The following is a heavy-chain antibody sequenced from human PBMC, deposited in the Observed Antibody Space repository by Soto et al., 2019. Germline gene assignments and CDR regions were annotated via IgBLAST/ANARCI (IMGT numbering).Heavy chain of an antibody. D-gene: IGHD3-22*01. CDR1: GYSCTSYW. CDR2: IYPGDSDT. CDR3: ARPGDYYDSSDAFDI. J-gene: IGHJ3*02. V-gene: IGHV5-51*01. Sequence: ASVKISCKGSGYSCTSYWIGWVRQIPGKGLEWMGIIYPGDSDTRYSPCFQGQVTISADKSISTAYLQWSSLKASDTAMYYCARPGDYYDSSDAFDIWGQGTMVTVSS.